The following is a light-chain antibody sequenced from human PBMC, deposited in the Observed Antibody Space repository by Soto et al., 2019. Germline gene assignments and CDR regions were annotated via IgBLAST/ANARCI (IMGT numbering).Light chain of an antibody. Sequence: QAVLTQSPSVSAAPGQKVTISCSGSSSNIGNNYVSWYQQLPGTAPKLLIYDNNKRPSGIPDRFSGSKSGTSGTLDITGLQTGDEADYYCGTWDSSLGAVVFGGGTKLTVL. CDR3: GTWDSSLGAVV. CDR1: SSNIGNNY. V-gene: IGLV1-51*01. CDR2: DNN. J-gene: IGLJ2*01.